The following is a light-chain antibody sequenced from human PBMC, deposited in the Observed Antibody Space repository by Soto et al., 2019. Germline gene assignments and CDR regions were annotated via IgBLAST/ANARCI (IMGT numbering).Light chain of an antibody. CDR2: GAS. J-gene: IGKJ1*01. V-gene: IGKV4-1*01. CDR1: QSILYIYNNKNN. Sequence: DIQVTQSPPSLSVSLGERATIHCKSSQSILYIYNNKNNLAWYQQRPGQPPQLLVYGASTRKSGVPDRFSGSGSGTDFTLSISSLQAEDVAVYYCQQYYSTPRTFGQGTKVEIK. CDR3: QQYYSTPRT.